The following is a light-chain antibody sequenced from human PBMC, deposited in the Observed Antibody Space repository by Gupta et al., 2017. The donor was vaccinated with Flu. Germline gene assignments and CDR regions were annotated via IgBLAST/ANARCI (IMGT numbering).Light chain of an antibody. J-gene: IGLJ3*02. Sequence: SSELAQDPAVSVALGQPVRITCQGDSLRSYYASWYQQTPGQAPLLVIYGENKRPSGSPDRFSGSRSGNTAALTITGAQAEEEADYYCNSRDSRGNHIWVFGGGTKRTVL. CDR2: GEN. CDR3: NSRDSRGNHIWV. CDR1: SLRSYY. V-gene: IGLV3-19*01.